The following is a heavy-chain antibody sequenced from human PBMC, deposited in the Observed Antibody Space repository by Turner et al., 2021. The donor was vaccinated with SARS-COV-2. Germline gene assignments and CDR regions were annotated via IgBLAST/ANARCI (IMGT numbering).Heavy chain of an antibody. J-gene: IGHJ4*02. Sequence: VQLVESGGGVVQPGRSLRLSCAASGFTFSNYAMHWVRQAPGKGLEWVANMNQDRSEKYYVDSVKGRFTISRDNAKNSLYLQMNSLRAEDTALYYCARAVAGLLFDYWGQGTLVTVSS. V-gene: IGHV3-7*04. D-gene: IGHD6-19*01. CDR1: GFTFSNYA. CDR3: ARAVAGLLFDY. CDR2: MNQDRSEK.